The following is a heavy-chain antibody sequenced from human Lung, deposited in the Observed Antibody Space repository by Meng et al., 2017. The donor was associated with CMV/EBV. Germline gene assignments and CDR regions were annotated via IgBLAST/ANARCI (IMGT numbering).Heavy chain of an antibody. Sequence: QVWLVQSGSELKKPGASAKVSCKASGYTFTRYPMNWVRQAPGQGLEWMGWISTNTGNPTYAQGFTGRFVFSVDTSVSTAYLQISSLKAEDTAVYYCGTLKYTSGFYGPAYWGQGALVTVSS. CDR2: ISTNTGNP. D-gene: IGHD6-19*01. CDR3: GTLKYTSGFYGPAY. V-gene: IGHV7-4-1*02. CDR1: GYTFTRYP. J-gene: IGHJ4*02.